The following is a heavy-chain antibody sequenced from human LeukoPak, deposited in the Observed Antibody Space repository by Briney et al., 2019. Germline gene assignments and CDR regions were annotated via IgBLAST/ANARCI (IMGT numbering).Heavy chain of an antibody. Sequence: GGSLRLSCAASGFTFSSYAMSWVRQAPGKGLGWVSAISSSGGSTYYADSVKGRFTISRHNSENTLYLEMNSLRPEDTAVYYCARVGVGTVAGNYFDGWGQGTLVTVSS. CDR3: ARVGVGTVAGNYFDG. V-gene: IGHV3-23*01. D-gene: IGHD6-19*01. J-gene: IGHJ4*02. CDR1: GFTFSSYA. CDR2: ISSSGGST.